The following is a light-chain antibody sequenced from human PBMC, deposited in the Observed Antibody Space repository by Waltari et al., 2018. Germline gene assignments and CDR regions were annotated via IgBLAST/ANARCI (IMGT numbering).Light chain of an antibody. Sequence: DIQMTQSPSTLSASIGDTITITCRASQSISSWLAWYQQKPGKAPKVLIFRASTLADGVPSRFSGGGSGTKFTLTISSLRPDDFATYYCQQYDSFPLTFGGGTRVEIK. CDR1: QSISSW. CDR3: QQYDSFPLT. V-gene: IGKV1-5*03. CDR2: RAS. J-gene: IGKJ4*01.